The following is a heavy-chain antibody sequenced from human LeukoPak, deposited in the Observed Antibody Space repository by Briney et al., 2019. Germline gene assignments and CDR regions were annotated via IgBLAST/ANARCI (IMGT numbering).Heavy chain of an antibody. J-gene: IGHJ4*02. CDR1: DASVSSSGFH. Sequence: PSETLSLTCTVSDASVSSSGFHWGWIRQPPGKGLEWIGTMSYTGPTYYNPSLQSRVIISLDTSKNQLSLRLSSVTAADTAVYYCAVQAPNHSSSWLRYFDYWGQGTLVTVSS. CDR2: MSYTGPT. CDR3: AVQAPNHSSSWLRYFDY. D-gene: IGHD6-13*01. V-gene: IGHV4-39*01.